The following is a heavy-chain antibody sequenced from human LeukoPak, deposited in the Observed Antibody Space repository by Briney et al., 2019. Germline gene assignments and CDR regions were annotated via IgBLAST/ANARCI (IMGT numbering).Heavy chain of an antibody. CDR2: ISYDGSNK. CDR1: GFTFSSYG. V-gene: IGHV3-30*18. Sequence: PGRSRRLSCAASGFTFSSYGMHWVRQAPGKGLEWVAVISYDGSNKYYADSVKGRFTISRDNSKNTLYLQMNSLRAEDTAVYYCAKGKHCSSTSCSSKYYYGMDVWGQGTTVTVSS. CDR3: AKGKHCSSTSCSSKYYYGMDV. J-gene: IGHJ6*02. D-gene: IGHD2-2*01.